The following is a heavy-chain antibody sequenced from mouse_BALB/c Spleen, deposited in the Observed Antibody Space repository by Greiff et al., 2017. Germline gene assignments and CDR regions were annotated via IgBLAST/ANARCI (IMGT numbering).Heavy chain of an antibody. J-gene: IGHJ1*01. CDR3: TRDHITTDWYFDV. Sequence: VQLQQPGAELVRPGASVKLSCKASGYTFTSYWINWVKQRPGQGLEWIGNIYPSDSYTNYNQKFKDKATLTVDKSSSTASMQLSSPTSEDSAVYYCTRDHITTDWYFDVWGAGTTVTVSS. V-gene: IGHV1-69*02. D-gene: IGHD1-2*01. CDR1: GYTFTSYW. CDR2: IYPSDSYT.